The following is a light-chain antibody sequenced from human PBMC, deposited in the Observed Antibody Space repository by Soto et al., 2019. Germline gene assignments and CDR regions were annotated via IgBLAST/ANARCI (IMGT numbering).Light chain of an antibody. Sequence: EIVMTQSPGTLSVSPGERATLSCRASQSIDTNLAWYQQKPGQAPRLLIYAASSRATGVPDRFSGSGSGTDFTLTISRLEPEDFAVYYCQQRGNRPPWTFGQGTKVDIK. V-gene: IGKV3D-20*02. J-gene: IGKJ1*01. CDR3: QQRGNRPPWT. CDR1: QSIDTN. CDR2: AAS.